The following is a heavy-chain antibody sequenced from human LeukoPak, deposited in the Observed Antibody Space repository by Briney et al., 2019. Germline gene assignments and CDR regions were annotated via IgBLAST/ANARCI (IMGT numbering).Heavy chain of an antibody. CDR2: INPCGGST. D-gene: IGHD5-24*01. V-gene: IGHV1-46*03. CDR3: SRGCRHTRWSGYFDY. J-gene: IGHJ4*02. CDR1: GYTFTSYY. Sequence: ASVKVCCQASGYTFTSYYMHWVRQAPGHGLEWMGIINPCGGSTSYAQKFQGRVTMTRDTSTSTVYMELSSLRSEDTAVYFFSRGCRHTRWSGYFDYWGQGTLVTVSS.